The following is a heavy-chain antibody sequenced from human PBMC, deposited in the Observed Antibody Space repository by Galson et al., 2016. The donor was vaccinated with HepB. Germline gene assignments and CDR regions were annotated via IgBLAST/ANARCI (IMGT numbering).Heavy chain of an antibody. V-gene: IGHV1-18*01. CDR2: ISAYNGDT. D-gene: IGHD3-10*01. J-gene: IGHJ4*02. Sequence: SVKVSCKASVYTFSNYGVTWVRQAPGQGLEWMGWISAYNGDTNYAQRLQGRLTMTTDTSTSTAYMEMRSLTSDDTAVYYCVRGSSRVRTDFWGQGTLVTVSS. CDR3: VRGSSRVRTDF. CDR1: VYTFSNYG.